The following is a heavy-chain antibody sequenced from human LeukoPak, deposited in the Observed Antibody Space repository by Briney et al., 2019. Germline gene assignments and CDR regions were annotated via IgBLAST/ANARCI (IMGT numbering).Heavy chain of an antibody. CDR2: IYSGGST. D-gene: IGHD4-4*01. CDR3: ASSDYRTFDY. J-gene: IGHJ4*02. Sequence: ETLSLTCTVSGGSISSNYMSWVRQAPGKGLEWVSVIYSGGSTYYADSVKGRFTISRHNSKNTLYLQMNSLRAEDTAVYYCASSDYRTFDYWGQGTLVTVSS. V-gene: IGHV3-53*04. CDR1: GGSISSNY.